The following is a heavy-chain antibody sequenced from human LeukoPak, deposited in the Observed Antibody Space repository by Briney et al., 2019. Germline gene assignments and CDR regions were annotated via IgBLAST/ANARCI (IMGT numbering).Heavy chain of an antibody. Sequence: ETLSLTCTVSGGSVSSNSNYWSWIRQPPGKGLEWIGYNSYFGSASYNPSLKSRVTISVDTSKNQFSLKLSSVTAADTAVYYCARDTPGGYDFWWFDLWGQGTLVTVSS. J-gene: IGHJ5*02. CDR3: ARDTPGGYDFWWFDL. V-gene: IGHV4-61*01. D-gene: IGHD5-12*01. CDR2: NSYFGSA. CDR1: GGSVSSNSNY.